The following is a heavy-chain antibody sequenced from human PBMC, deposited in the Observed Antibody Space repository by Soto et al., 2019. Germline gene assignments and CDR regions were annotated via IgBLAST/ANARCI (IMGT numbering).Heavy chain of an antibody. CDR2: MNPNSGNT. Sequence: ASVKVSCKASGYTFTSYDIHWVRQATGQGLEWMGWMNPNSGNTGYAQKFQGRVTMTRNTSISTAYMELSSLRSEDTAVYDCAGDSGAMFYYYYGMDVWGQGTTVTVSS. CDR1: GYTFTSYD. D-gene: IGHD2-2*01. J-gene: IGHJ6*02. CDR3: AGDSGAMFYYYYGMDV. V-gene: IGHV1-8*01.